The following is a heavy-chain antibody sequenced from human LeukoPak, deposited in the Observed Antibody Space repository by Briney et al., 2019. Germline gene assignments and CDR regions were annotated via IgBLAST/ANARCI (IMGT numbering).Heavy chain of an antibody. Sequence: GASVKVSCKASGYTFTSYGISWVRQAPGQGLEWMGWISAYNGNTNYAQKLQGRVTMTTDTSTSTAYMELRSLRSDDTAVYYCARLTYYDFWSGYYVYYYGMDXWXQGTTVTVSS. J-gene: IGHJ6*01. V-gene: IGHV1-18*01. CDR3: ARLTYYDFWSGYYVYYYGMDX. CDR2: ISAYNGNT. CDR1: GYTFTSYG. D-gene: IGHD3-3*01.